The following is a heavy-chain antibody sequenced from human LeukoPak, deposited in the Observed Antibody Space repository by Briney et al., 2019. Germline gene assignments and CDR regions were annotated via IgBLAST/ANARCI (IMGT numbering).Heavy chain of an antibody. D-gene: IGHD6-13*01. Sequence: SETLSLTCTISGDSISNYYWSWIRQPPGRGLEWIGYIYYSGDTDYNPSLKSRVSISVDTSKTHFSRKLTSVTAADTAVYYCARTGYCSSKYCDYYGMDVWGQGTTVIVSS. CDR2: IYYSGDT. CDR3: ARTGYCSSKYCDYYGMDV. V-gene: IGHV4-59*01. J-gene: IGHJ6*02. CDR1: GDSISNYY.